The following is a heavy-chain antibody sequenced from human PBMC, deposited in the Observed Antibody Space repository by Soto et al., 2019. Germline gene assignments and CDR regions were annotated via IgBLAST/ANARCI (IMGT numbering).Heavy chain of an antibody. D-gene: IGHD3-22*01. CDR3: ARQGGHYYDSSGYYYVGPVDY. Sequence: GGSLRLSCAASGFTFSSYAMSWVRQAPGKGLEWVSAISGDSDTRYSPSFQGQVTISADKSISTAYLQWSSLKASDTAMYYCARQGGHYYDSSGYYYVGPVDYWGQGTLVTVSS. CDR1: GFTFSSYA. CDR2: AISGDSDT. J-gene: IGHJ4*02. V-gene: IGHV5-51*01.